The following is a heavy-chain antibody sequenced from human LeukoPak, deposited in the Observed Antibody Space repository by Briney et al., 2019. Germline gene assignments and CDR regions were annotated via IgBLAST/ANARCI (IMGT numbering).Heavy chain of an antibody. CDR2: IYHSGST. CDR1: GGSISSSNC. Sequence: SGTLSLTCAVSGGSISSSNCWSWIRQPPGKGLEWIGEIYHSGSTNYNPSLMSRVTISVDTSKNQFSLKLSSVTAADTAVYYCARRGFKGYCSDGSCYSRQPNWFDPWGQGTLVTVSS. CDR3: ARRGFKGYCSDGSCYSRQPNWFDP. D-gene: IGHD2-15*01. V-gene: IGHV4-4*02. J-gene: IGHJ5*02.